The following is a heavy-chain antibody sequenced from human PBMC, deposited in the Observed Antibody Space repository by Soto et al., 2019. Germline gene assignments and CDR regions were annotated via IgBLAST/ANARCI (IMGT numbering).Heavy chain of an antibody. CDR3: ARDLAYYGSGSYSTGCDY. CDR1: GFTFSSYA. D-gene: IGHD3-10*01. V-gene: IGHV3-30-3*01. J-gene: IGHJ4*02. Sequence: QVQLVESGGGVVQPGRSLRLSCAASGFTFSSYAMHWVRQAPGKGLEWVAVISYDGSNKYYADSVKGRFTTSRDNSKNTLYLQMNSLRAEDTAVYYCARDLAYYGSGSYSTGCDYWGQGTLVTVSS. CDR2: ISYDGSNK.